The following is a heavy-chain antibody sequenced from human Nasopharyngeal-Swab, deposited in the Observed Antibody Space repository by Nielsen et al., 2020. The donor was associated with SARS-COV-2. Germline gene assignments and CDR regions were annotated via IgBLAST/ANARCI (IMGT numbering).Heavy chain of an antibody. V-gene: IGHV3-48*03. CDR1: GFNFSSYE. CDR3: CGGTARGMDV. CDR2: ISSRGNKI. J-gene: IGHJ6*02. Sequence: GESLKISCLVSGFNFSSYEMNWVRQAPGKGLEWIAYISSRGNKIYYADSVKGRFTISRDNAKNSLYVQMNSLRVEDTAKYYVCGGTARGMDVWGQGTTVTVSS. D-gene: IGHD3-16*01.